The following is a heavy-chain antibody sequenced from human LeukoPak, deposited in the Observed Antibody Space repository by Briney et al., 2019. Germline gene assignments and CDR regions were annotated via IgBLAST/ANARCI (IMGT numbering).Heavy chain of an antibody. V-gene: IGHV3-66*01. J-gene: IGHJ4*02. Sequence: GSLRLSCAASGFTVSSNYMSWVRQAPGKGLEWVSVIYSGGSTYYADSVKGRFTISRDNSKNTLYLQMNSLRAEDTAVYYCARGPPYYYGSGSYYKLWGQGTLVTVSS. CDR1: GFTVSSNY. CDR2: IYSGGST. CDR3: ARGPPYYYGSGSYYKL. D-gene: IGHD3-10*01.